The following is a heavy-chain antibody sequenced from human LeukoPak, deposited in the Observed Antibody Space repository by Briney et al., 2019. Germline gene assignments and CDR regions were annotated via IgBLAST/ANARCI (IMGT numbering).Heavy chain of an antibody. Sequence: PSETLSLTCAVYGGSFSGYYWSWIRQPPGKGLEWIGVINHSGSTNYNPSLKSRVTISVDTSKNQFSLKLSSVTAADTAVYYCARDSSGWQRLYYFDYWGQGTLVTVSS. V-gene: IGHV4-34*01. J-gene: IGHJ4*02. CDR2: INHSGST. CDR3: ARDSSGWQRLYYFDY. CDR1: GGSFSGYY. D-gene: IGHD6-19*01.